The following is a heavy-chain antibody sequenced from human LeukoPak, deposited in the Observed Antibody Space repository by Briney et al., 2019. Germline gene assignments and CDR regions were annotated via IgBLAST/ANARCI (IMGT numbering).Heavy chain of an antibody. Sequence: ASVKVSCKASGYTFTGYYIHWVRQAPGQGLEWMGWINPNSGGTNYAQKFQGRVTMTRDTSISTAYMELSRLRSDDTAVYYCARDLLAGITGTQRGGWFDPWGQGTLVTVSS. CDR1: GYTFTGYY. CDR2: INPNSGGT. D-gene: IGHD1-20*01. CDR3: ARDLLAGITGTQRGGWFDP. V-gene: IGHV1-2*02. J-gene: IGHJ5*02.